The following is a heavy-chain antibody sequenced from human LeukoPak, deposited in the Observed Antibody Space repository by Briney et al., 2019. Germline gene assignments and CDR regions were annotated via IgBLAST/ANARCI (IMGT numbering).Heavy chain of an antibody. Sequence: GGSLRLSCAASGFTFKLYWMHWDRQVPGKRPVWVSRINDDGSDTIYADSVRGRFTISRDNSKNTLYVQMNSLRAEDTAVYYCARGGHRDGYNFDYWGQGTLVTVSS. J-gene: IGHJ4*02. D-gene: IGHD5-24*01. CDR1: GFTFKLYW. V-gene: IGHV3-74*01. CDR2: INDDGSDT. CDR3: ARGGHRDGYNFDY.